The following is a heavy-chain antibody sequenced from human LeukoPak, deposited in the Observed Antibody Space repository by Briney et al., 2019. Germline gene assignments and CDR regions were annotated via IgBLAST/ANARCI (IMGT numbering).Heavy chain of an antibody. D-gene: IGHD3-10*01. V-gene: IGHV4-61*02. CDR2: IYTSGST. J-gene: IGHJ6*04. Sequence: SETLSLTCTDSGGSISSGSYYWSWIRQPAGKGLEWIGRIYTSGSTNYNPSLKSRVTISVDTSKNQFSLKLSSVTAADTAVYYCARVGALWFEPPHVWGKGTTVTVSS. CDR1: GGSISSGSYY. CDR3: ARVGALWFEPPHV.